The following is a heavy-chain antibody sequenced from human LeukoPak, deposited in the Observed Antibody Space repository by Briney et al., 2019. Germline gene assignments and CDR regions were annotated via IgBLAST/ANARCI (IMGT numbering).Heavy chain of an antibody. V-gene: IGHV4-59*01. CDR1: GGSISSYY. D-gene: IGHD3-3*01. CDR3: ASTEYYDFWSGYHYYYMDV. CDR2: IYYSGST. J-gene: IGHJ6*03. Sequence: SETLSLTCTVSGGSISSYYWSWIRQPPGKGLEWIGYIYYSGSTNYNPSLKSRVTISVDTSKNQFSLKLSSVTAADTAVYYCASTEYYDFWSGYHYYYMDVWGKGTTVTVSS.